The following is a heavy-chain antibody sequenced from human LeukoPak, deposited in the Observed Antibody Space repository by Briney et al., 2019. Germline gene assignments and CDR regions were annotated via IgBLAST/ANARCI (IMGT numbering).Heavy chain of an antibody. CDR3: ARGEVGATTPLDS. CDR1: GGSISSYY. CDR2: IYDSGST. J-gene: IGHJ4*02. D-gene: IGHD1-26*01. Sequence: PSETLSLTCTVSGGSISSYYWSWIRQPPGKGLEWIGCIYDSGSTKNNPSLKSRVTISVDTSKKQLSLKLSSATAADTAVYYCARGEVGATTPLDSWGQGTLVTVSS. V-gene: IGHV4-59*01.